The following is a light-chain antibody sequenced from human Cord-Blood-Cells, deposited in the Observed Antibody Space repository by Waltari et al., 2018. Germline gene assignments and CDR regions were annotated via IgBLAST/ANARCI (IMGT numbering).Light chain of an antibody. CDR3: SAYAGSNNYV. J-gene: IGLJ1*01. CDR2: EVS. Sequence: QSALTQPPSASGSPGQSVTISCTGTSSDVGGYNYVSWYQQHPGKAPKLMIYEVSKRPSGVPDRFSGSNSGNTASLTVSGLQAEDEPDYYCSAYAGSNNYVFGTGPKVTVL. V-gene: IGLV2-8*01. CDR1: SSDVGGYNY.